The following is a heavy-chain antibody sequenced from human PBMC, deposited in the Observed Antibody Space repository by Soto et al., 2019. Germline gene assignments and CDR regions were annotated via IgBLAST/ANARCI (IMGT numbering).Heavy chain of an antibody. CDR2: INHSGST. V-gene: IGHV4-34*01. Sequence: SETLSLTCAVYGGSFSGYYWSWIRQPPGKGLEWIGEINHSGSTNYNPSLKSRVTISVDTSKNQFSLKLSSVTAADTAVYYCARGVGFLSGYSDYYYYYYMAVWGKGTTVTVSS. CDR3: ARGVGFLSGYSDYYYYYYMAV. CDR1: GGSFSGYY. J-gene: IGHJ6*03. D-gene: IGHD3-3*01.